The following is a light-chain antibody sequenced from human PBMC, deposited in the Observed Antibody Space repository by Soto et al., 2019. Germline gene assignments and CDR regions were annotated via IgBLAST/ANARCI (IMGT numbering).Light chain of an antibody. CDR2: DAS. Sequence: EIVLTQSPGTLSLSPGERATLSCRASQSLSSSQLAWYQQKPDQAPRLLIHDASSRATGISDRFTGSGSGTDFTLTITTLEPEDFAVYYCQQYGSSGTFGQGTKVDIK. V-gene: IGKV3-20*01. CDR3: QQYGSSGT. J-gene: IGKJ1*01. CDR1: QSLSSSQ.